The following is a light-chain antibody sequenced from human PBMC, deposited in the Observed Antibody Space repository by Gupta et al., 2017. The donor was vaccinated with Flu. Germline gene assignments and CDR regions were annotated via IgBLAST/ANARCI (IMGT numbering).Light chain of an antibody. CDR1: RSKIGGNS. CDR2: KND. V-gene: IGLV1-47*01. J-gene: IGLJ3*02. Sequence: SRSKIGGNSAYWYQQLPGSAPKLLVYKNDRRPSGVPDRFSGSRSGTSASLAITGLRSEDEADYYCASWEDSLVGRMFGGGTKLTVL. CDR3: ASWEDSLVGRM.